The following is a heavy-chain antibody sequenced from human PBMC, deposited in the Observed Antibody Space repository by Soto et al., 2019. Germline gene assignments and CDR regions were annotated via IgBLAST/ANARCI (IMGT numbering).Heavy chain of an antibody. CDR1: GYTFTGYA. Sequence: QVQLVQSGAEEKKPGASVKVSCKASGYTFTGYAMHWVRQAPGQRLEWMGWINAGNGNTKYSPKFQGRVTITRDASASTAYMELSSLRSEDTAVYYCARAVAVPADFEYWGQGTLVTVSS. CDR2: INAGNGNT. D-gene: IGHD6-19*01. CDR3: ARAVAVPADFEY. J-gene: IGHJ4*02. V-gene: IGHV1-3*05.